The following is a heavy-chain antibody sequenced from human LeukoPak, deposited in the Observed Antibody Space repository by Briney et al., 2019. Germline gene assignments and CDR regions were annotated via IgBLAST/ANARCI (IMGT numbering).Heavy chain of an antibody. CDR2: INSDGSSA. D-gene: IGHD3-9*01. CDR1: GFTFSSYW. J-gene: IGHJ4*02. Sequence: GGSLRLSCAASGFTFSSYWMHWVRQAPGKGLVWVSRINSDGSSASYADSVKGRFTISRDNSKNTLYLQMNSLRAEDTAVYYCAKGGVDYDILARWGQGTLVTVSS. V-gene: IGHV3-74*01. CDR3: AKGGVDYDILAR.